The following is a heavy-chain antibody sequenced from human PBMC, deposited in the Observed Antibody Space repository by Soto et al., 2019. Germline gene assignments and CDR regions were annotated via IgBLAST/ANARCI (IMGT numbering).Heavy chain of an antibody. V-gene: IGHV3-23*01. CDR2: ISGSGGST. CDR3: AKDQVGGSYSNGHIFDY. D-gene: IGHD1-26*01. J-gene: IGHJ4*02. CDR1: GFTFSSYA. Sequence: PGGSLRLSCAASGFTFSSYAMSWVRQAPGKGLEWVSAISGSGGSTYYADSVKGRFTISRDNSKNTLYLQMNSLRAEDTAVYYCAKDQVGGSYSNGHIFDYWGQGTLVTVSS.